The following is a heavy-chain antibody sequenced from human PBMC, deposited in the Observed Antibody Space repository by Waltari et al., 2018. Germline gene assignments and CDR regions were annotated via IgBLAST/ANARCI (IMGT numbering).Heavy chain of an antibody. CDR1: GGSISSSSYY. CDR3: ASTMPLSIVVVIT. J-gene: IGHJ4*02. D-gene: IGHD3-22*01. CDR2: IYYSGST. V-gene: IGHV4-39*07. Sequence: QLQLQESGPGLVKPSETLSLTCTVSGGSISSSSYYWGWIRQPPGKGLEWIGSIYYSGSTYYNPSLKSRVTISVDTSKNQFSLKLSSVTAADTAVYYCASTMPLSIVVVITWGQGTLVTVSS.